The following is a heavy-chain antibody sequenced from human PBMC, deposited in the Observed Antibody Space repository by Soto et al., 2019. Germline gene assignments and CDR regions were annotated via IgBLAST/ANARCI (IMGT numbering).Heavy chain of an antibody. CDR2: IIPIFGTA. D-gene: IGHD6-13*01. CDR1: GGTFSSYA. V-gene: IGHV1-69*13. J-gene: IGHJ5*02. CDR3: ARDPGGAAAGTLAP. Sequence: SVKVSCKASGGTFSSYAISWVRQAPGQGLEWMGGIIPIFGTANYAQKFQGRVTITADESTSTAYMELSSLRSEDTAVYYCARDPGGAAAGTLAPSRQGTLVTVS.